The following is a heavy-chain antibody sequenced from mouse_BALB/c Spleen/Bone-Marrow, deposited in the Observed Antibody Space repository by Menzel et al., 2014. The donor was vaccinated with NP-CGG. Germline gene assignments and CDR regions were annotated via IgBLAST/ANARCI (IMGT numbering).Heavy chain of an antibody. J-gene: IGHJ4*01. Sequence: VMLVESGPGLVAPSQSLSITCTVSGFSLTGYGVNWVRRPPGKGLEWLGMIWGDGSTDYNSALKSRLSISKDNSKSQVFLKMNSLQTDDTARYYCAREPHYYAMDYWGQGTSVTVSS. V-gene: IGHV2-6-7*01. CDR1: GFSLTGYG. CDR2: IWGDGST. CDR3: AREPHYYAMDY.